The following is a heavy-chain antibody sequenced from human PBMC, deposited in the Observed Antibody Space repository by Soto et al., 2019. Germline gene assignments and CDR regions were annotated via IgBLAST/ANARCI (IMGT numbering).Heavy chain of an antibody. V-gene: IGHV3-7*04. J-gene: IGHJ4*02. Sequence: DVQLVESGGGLVQPGGSLRLSCAASGFPFSKFCMTWVRQAPGKGLEWVANIKQDGSEKNYVDSVKGRFTISRDNAENSLYLQMNSLRADDTAIYYCMGDGWHSPRIVEYWGQGTLVIVSS. D-gene: IGHD1-26*01. CDR1: GFPFSKFC. CDR3: MGDGWHSPRIVEY. CDR2: IKQDGSEK.